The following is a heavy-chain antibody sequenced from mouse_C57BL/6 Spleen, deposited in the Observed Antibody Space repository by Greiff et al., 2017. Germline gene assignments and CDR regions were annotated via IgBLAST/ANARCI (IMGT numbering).Heavy chain of an antibody. D-gene: IGHD2-1*01. V-gene: IGHV1-80*01. J-gene: IGHJ3*01. CDR1: GYAFSRYW. CDR2: IYPGDGDT. CDR3: ASYGNPKIFAY. Sequence: VQLQQSGAELVKPGASVKISCKASGYAFSRYWLNWVKQRPGTGLGWIGKIYPGDGDTNYNGKFKGEDTLTADKSSSTAYMQLSSLTSEDSAVYFCASYGNPKIFAYWGQGTLVTVSA.